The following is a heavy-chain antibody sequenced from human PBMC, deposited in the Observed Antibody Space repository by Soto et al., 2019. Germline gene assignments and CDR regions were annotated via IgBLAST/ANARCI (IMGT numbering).Heavy chain of an antibody. D-gene: IGHD6-13*01. CDR3: ARDSGSSPRAFDI. CDR1: GYTFTGYY. J-gene: IGHJ3*02. V-gene: IGHV1-2*04. Sequence: SVKVSCKASGYTFTGYYMHWVRQAPGQGLEWMGWINPNSGGTNYAQKFQGWVTMTRDTSISTAYMELSRLRSDDTAVYYCARDSGSSPRAFDIWGQGTMVTVSS. CDR2: INPNSGGT.